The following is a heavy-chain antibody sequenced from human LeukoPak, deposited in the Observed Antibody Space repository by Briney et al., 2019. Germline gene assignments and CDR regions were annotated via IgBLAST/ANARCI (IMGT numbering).Heavy chain of an antibody. D-gene: IGHD2-15*01. Sequence: PSETLSLTCTVSGASISSGSHYWAWIRQPAGKGLEYIGRIYTSGSTNYNPSLKSRVTISVDTSRNQFSLRLSSVTAADTAFYYCVRDTSYCDAVTCYSRWFDPWGQGALVTVSS. J-gene: IGHJ5*02. CDR2: IYTSGST. CDR1: GASISSGSHY. CDR3: VRDTSYCDAVTCYSRWFDP. V-gene: IGHV4-61*02.